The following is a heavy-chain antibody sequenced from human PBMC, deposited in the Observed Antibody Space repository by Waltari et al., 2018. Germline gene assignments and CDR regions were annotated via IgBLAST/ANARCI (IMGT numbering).Heavy chain of an antibody. CDR2: SSGSGGST. Sequence: EVQLLESGGGLVQPGGSLRLSCAASGFTFSSYAMSWVRQAPGKGLEWVSASSGSGGSTYYADSVKGRFTIARDNSKNTLYLQMNSLRAEDTAVYYCAKKEGYNWNPGAFDIWGQGTMVTVSS. D-gene: IGHD1-20*01. V-gene: IGHV3-23*01. CDR3: AKKEGYNWNPGAFDI. CDR1: GFTFSSYA. J-gene: IGHJ3*02.